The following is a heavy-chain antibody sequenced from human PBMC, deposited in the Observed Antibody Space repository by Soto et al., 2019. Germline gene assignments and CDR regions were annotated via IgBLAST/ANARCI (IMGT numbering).Heavy chain of an antibody. CDR1: GGTLSIYA. CDR3: ARDRGYYDSSGYYYGSHALDY. V-gene: IGHV1-69*06. J-gene: IGHJ4*02. CDR2: IIPILGTA. D-gene: IGHD3-22*01. Sequence: SVKVSCKASGGTLSIYAISWVRQAPGQGLEWMGGIIPILGTANYAQKLQGRVTITADKSTSTDYMELSSLRSGDRAVYYCARDRGYYDSSGYYYGSHALDYWGQGTLVTVSS.